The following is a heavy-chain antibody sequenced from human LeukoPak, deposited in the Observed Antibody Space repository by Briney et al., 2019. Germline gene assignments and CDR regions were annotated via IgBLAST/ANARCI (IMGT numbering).Heavy chain of an antibody. J-gene: IGHJ3*02. CDR2: IYTSGST. Sequence: SQTLSLTCTVSGGSISSGSYYWSWIRQPAGKGLEWIGRIYTSGSTNSNPSLKSRVTISVDTSKNQFSLKLSSVTAADTAVYYCARESPGLGDAFDIWGQGTMVTVSS. CDR3: ARESPGLGDAFDI. V-gene: IGHV4-61*02. D-gene: IGHD5-12*01. CDR1: GGSISSGSYY.